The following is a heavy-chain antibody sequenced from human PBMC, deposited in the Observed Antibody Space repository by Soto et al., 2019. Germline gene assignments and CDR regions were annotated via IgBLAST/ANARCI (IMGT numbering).Heavy chain of an antibody. CDR3: ARDGVSSTEYTWTYGPYFDY. CDR1: GFTYSTYT. CDR2: ISYDGNNK. V-gene: IGHV3-30-3*01. J-gene: IGHJ4*02. Sequence: QVQLVESGGGVVQPGRSLRLSCAASGFTYSTYTMHWVRQAPGKGLEWVAVISYDGNNKFYADSVKGRFTISRDSTKQTLYLQMNSLRPDDTAMYYCARDGVSSTEYTWTYGPYFDYWGQGALVTVSS. D-gene: IGHD1-20*01.